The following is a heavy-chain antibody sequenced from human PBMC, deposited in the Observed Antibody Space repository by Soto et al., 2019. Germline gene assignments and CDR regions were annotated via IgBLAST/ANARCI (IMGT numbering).Heavy chain of an antibody. Sequence: ASVNVSCKASGYTFTGYYMHWVRQAPGQGLEWMGWINPNSGGTNYAQKFQGRVTMTRDTSISTAYMELSRLRSDDTAVYYCARAQYYYDSSGYYNYWGQGTLVTVSS. CDR3: ARAQYYYDSSGYYNY. CDR1: GYTFTGYY. J-gene: IGHJ4*02. V-gene: IGHV1-2*02. CDR2: INPNSGGT. D-gene: IGHD3-22*01.